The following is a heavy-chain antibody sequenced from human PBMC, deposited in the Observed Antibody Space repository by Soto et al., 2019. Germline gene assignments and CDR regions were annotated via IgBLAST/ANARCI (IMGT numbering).Heavy chain of an antibody. CDR1: GGSFNNYA. D-gene: IGHD1-26*01. Sequence: QVQLVESGAEVKKPGSSVKVSCTASGGSFNNYAISWVRQAPGQGLEWMGGIIPVFGTPNYAQKFQGRLTIIAGEYTTTAYMELSSMRSEDTALYYCATRSSGSFHFDYWGQGTLVSVSS. CDR2: IIPVFGTP. J-gene: IGHJ4*02. CDR3: ATRSSGSFHFDY. V-gene: IGHV1-69*01.